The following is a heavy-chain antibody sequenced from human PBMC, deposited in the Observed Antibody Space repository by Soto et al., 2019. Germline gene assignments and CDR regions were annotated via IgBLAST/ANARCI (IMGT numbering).Heavy chain of an antibody. CDR1: GYTFTSYG. CDR2: MNPNSGNT. J-gene: IGHJ6*03. CDR3: ARGLAAYYDFWSGYYTDYYYYYMDV. V-gene: IGHV1-8*02. Sequence: ASVKVSCKASGYTFTSYGINWVRQAPGQGLEWMGWMNPNSGNTSYAQKFQGRVTMTRNTSISTAYMELSSLRSEDTAVYYCARGLAAYYDFWSGYYTDYYYYYMDVWGKGTTVTVSS. D-gene: IGHD3-3*01.